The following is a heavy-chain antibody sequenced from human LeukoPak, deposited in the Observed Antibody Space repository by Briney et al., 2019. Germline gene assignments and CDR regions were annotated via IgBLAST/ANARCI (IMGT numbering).Heavy chain of an antibody. CDR2: IYPGDSDT. Sequence: GESLKIYCNGSGYSFTSYWIGWVRQMPGKGLEWMGIIYPGDSDTRYSPSFQGQVTISADKSISTAYLQWSSLKAPDTAMYYCARRRDIVAPNDYWGQGTLVTVSS. CDR1: GYSFTSYW. J-gene: IGHJ4*02. CDR3: ARRRDIVAPNDY. V-gene: IGHV5-51*01. D-gene: IGHD5-12*01.